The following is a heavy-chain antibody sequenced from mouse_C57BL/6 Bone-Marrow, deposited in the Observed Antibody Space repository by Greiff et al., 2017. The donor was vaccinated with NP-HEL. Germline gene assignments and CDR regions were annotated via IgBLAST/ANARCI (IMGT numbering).Heavy chain of an antibody. D-gene: IGHD2-4*01. CDR1: GFNIKDDY. CDR3: TYDYDGAWFAY. Sequence: VQLQQSGAELVRPGASVKLSCTASGFNIKDDYMHWVKQRPEQGLEWIGWIDPENGDTEYASKFQGKATITADTSSNTAYLQRSSLTSEDTAVYYCTYDYDGAWFAYWGQGTLVTVSA. J-gene: IGHJ3*01. CDR2: IDPENGDT. V-gene: IGHV14-4*01.